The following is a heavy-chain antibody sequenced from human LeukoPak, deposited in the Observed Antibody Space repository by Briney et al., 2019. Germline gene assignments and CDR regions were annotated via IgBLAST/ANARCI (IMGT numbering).Heavy chain of an antibody. Sequence: GGSLTLSCAASGFTFSSYAMHWVRQAPGKGLEWVAVISYDGSNKYYADSVRGRFTTSRDNSKNTLYLQMNSLRAEDTAVYYCARDGAVAVSPPSFFDYWGQGTLATVSS. V-gene: IGHV3-30-3*01. CDR3: ARDGAVAVSPPSFFDY. CDR2: ISYDGSNK. D-gene: IGHD6-19*01. J-gene: IGHJ4*02. CDR1: GFTFSSYA.